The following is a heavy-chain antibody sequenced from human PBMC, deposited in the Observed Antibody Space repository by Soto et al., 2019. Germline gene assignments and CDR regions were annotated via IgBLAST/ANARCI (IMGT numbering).Heavy chain of an antibody. J-gene: IGHJ4*02. CDR2: VFHSGTT. CDR1: GYSINSGYY. V-gene: IGHV4-38-2*02. CDR3: VRDFGDLHDFWSGSDY. D-gene: IGHD3-3*01. Sequence: PSETLPLTCAVSGYSINSGYYWGWIRQSPGKGLEWIGSVFHSGTTYSTPSLKTRLTISVDTSKNQFSLDLNAVTAADTAVYYCVRDFGDLHDFWSGSDYWGQGIQVTVSS.